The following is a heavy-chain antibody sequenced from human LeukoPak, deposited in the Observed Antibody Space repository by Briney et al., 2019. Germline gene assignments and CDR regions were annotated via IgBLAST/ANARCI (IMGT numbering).Heavy chain of an antibody. Sequence: SETLSLTCTVSGASISSGSSYWSWIRQPAGKGLDWIGRIYTNGNTNYNPSLKSRVTISVDTSKNQFSLKVRSVTAADTAVYYCARQAVLGATRWFDPWGQGTLVTVSS. CDR1: GASISSGSSY. V-gene: IGHV4-61*02. J-gene: IGHJ5*02. D-gene: IGHD1-26*01. CDR3: ARQAVLGATRWFDP. CDR2: IYTNGNT.